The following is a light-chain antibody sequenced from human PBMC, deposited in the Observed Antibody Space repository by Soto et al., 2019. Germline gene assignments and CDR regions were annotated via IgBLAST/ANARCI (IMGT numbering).Light chain of an antibody. CDR2: GAS. CDR1: QSVSSN. CDR3: QQYNNWPGT. J-gene: IGKJ5*01. Sequence: EIVMTQSPVTLSVSPGERVTLSCRASQSVSSNLAWYQQKPGQAPRLLIYGASSRATGIPTRFSGSGSGTEFTLTIDSLRSEDFAIYFCQQYNNWPGTFGGGTRLEIK. V-gene: IGKV3-15*01.